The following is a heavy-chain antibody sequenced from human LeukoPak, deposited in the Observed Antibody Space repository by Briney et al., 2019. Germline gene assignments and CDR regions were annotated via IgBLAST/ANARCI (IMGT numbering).Heavy chain of an antibody. CDR2: IYSSGSA. J-gene: IGHJ5*02. Sequence: SETLSLTCTVSGGSISSSSYYWGWIRQPPGKGLEWIGSIYSSGSANYNPSLKSRVTMSLDTSKKQFYLQMNSVTAADTAIYYCARERSSGLALWGQGALVTVSS. CDR3: ARERSSGLAL. V-gene: IGHV4-39*07. D-gene: IGHD6-19*01. CDR1: GGSISSSSYY.